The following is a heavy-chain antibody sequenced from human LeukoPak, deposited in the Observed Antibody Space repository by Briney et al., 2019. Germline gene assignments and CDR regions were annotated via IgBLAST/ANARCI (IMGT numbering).Heavy chain of an antibody. CDR2: IGSDVRT. V-gene: IGHV3-23*01. CDR1: GFTFSSNA. CDR3: ARVLRYCSGGNCYSGGLGYMDV. D-gene: IGHD2-15*01. Sequence: PGGSLRLSCEASGFTFSSNAMSWVRQAPGKGLEWVSGIGSDVRTHYADSVKGRFTISRDNSKNTMYLQMNSLRAEDTAVYYCARVLRYCSGGNCYSGGLGYMDVWGKGTTVTISS. J-gene: IGHJ6*03.